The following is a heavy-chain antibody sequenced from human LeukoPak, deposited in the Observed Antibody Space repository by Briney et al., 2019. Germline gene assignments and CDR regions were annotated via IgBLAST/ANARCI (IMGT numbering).Heavy chain of an antibody. J-gene: IGHJ4*02. V-gene: IGHV3-48*04. CDR1: GFTFGTSI. D-gene: IGHD1-26*01. CDR2: ISSSGSTI. Sequence: GGSLRLSCAASGFTFGTSIMSWVRQAPGKGLEWVSYISSSGSTIYYADSVKGRFTISRDNAKNSLYLQMNSLRAEDTAVYYCARTGVGATMYRGPPDYWGQGTLVTVSS. CDR3: ARTGVGATMYRGPPDY.